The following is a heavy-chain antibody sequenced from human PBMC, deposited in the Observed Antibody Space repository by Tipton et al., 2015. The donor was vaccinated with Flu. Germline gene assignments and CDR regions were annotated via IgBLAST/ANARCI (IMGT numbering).Heavy chain of an antibody. V-gene: IGHV4-34*01. D-gene: IGHD6-6*01. J-gene: IGHJ5*02. CDR2: INHGGST. CDR1: GGSFSGYY. CDR3: ARAPSGGSSIAARPNWFDP. Sequence: TLSLTCAVYGGSFSGYYWSWIRQPPGKGLEWIGEINHGGSTNYNPSLKSRVPISVDTSKNQFSLKLSSVTAADTAVYYCARAPSGGSSIAARPNWFDPWGQGTLVTVSS.